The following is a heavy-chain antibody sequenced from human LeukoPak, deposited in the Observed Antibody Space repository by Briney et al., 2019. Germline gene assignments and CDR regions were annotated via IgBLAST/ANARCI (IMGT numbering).Heavy chain of an antibody. CDR1: GFTFINYA. J-gene: IGHJ4*02. CDR3: TRDWSAAGGFDY. Sequence: GGSLRLSCEASGFTFINYALHWVRQAPGRGLEWVAIISYEGGTNKYYADSVKGRFTISRDNSKNTLYLQMNSLRGEDTAVYYCTRDWSAAGGFDYWGQGTLVTVSS. CDR2: ISYEGGTNK. D-gene: IGHD6-13*01. V-gene: IGHV3-30-3*01.